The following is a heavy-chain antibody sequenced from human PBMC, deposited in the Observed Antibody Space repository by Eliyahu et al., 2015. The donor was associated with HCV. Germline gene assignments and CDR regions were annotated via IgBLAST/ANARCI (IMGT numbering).Heavy chain of an antibody. Sequence: EVHLVESGGGLLQPGGSLRLSCAASGXTFSTHXMNWVRQAPGKGLEWVSYISSSGSITDYAESVRGRFTVSRDNAKNSLFLQMNSLRDEDTAMYYCARDVRWGVLDFWGQGTLVTVSS. D-gene: IGHD4-23*01. J-gene: IGHJ4*02. V-gene: IGHV3-48*02. CDR2: ISSSGSIT. CDR1: GXTFSTHX. CDR3: ARDVRWGVLDF.